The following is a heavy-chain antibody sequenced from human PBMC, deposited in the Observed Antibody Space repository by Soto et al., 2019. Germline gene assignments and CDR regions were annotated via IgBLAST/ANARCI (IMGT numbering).Heavy chain of an antibody. CDR3: AREEGQGYYYYGMDV. J-gene: IGHJ6*02. CDR1: GYTFTSYD. CDR2: MNPNSGNT. Sequence: QVQLVQSGAEVKKPGASVKVSCKASGYTFTSYDINWVRQATGQGLEWMGWMNPNSGNTSYAQKFQGRGTMTRNTSISTAYMELSSPRSEDTAVYYCAREEGQGYYYYGMDVWGQGTTVTVSS. V-gene: IGHV1-8*01.